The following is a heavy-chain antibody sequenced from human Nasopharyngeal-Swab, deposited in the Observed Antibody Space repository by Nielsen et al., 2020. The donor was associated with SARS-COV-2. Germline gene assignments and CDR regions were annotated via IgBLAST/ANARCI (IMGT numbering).Heavy chain of an antibody. CDR3: AREAGYCSGGSCYSGPFDY. J-gene: IGHJ4*02. V-gene: IGHV3-33*01. Sequence: WIRQPPGKGLEWVAVIWYDGSNKYYADSVKGRFTISRDNSKNTLYLQMISLRAEDTAVYYRAREAGYCSGGSCYSGPFDYWGQGTLVTVSS. CDR2: IWYDGSNK. D-gene: IGHD2-15*01.